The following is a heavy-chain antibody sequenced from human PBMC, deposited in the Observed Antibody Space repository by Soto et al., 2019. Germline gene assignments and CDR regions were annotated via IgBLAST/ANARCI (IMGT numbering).Heavy chain of an antibody. J-gene: IGHJ5*02. D-gene: IGHD2-15*01. CDR2: MNPNGGET. CDR3: ARVAVAARPRWYNWFDP. Sequence: QEQLVQSGAEVKKPGASVKVSCKTSGYTFTDYDINWVRQATGQGLEWIGWMNPNGGETGYAHKFQGRVTMTRSPSLNTAYLELSSLRSEDTAVYYCARVAVAARPRWYNWFDPWGQGTLVTVSS. CDR1: GYTFTDYD. V-gene: IGHV1-8*01.